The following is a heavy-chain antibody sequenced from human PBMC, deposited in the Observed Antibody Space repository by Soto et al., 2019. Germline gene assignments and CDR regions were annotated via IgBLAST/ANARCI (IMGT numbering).Heavy chain of an antibody. V-gene: IGHV4-39*01. CDR2: IYYSGST. D-gene: IGHD6-19*01. J-gene: IGHJ4*02. Sequence: SETLSLTCTVSGGSISSSSYYWGWIRQPPGKGLEWIGSIYYSGSTYYNPSLKSRVTISVDTSKNQFSLKLSSVTAADTAVYYCATTQRGAVAGKAFGYWGQGTLVTVSS. CDR1: GGSISSSSYY. CDR3: ATTQRGAVAGKAFGY.